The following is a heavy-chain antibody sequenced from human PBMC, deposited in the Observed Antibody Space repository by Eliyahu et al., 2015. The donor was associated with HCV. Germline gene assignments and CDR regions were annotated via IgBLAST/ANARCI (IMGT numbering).Heavy chain of an antibody. Sequence: QVQLVESGGAVVQPGRSLRXSCAASGFTFTNLPMHWVRQAPGKGLEWVAVISDNGSKTYYADSVKGRFTISRDNSKKTLYLQMNTLRAEDTAVYYCATGSTDDYWGQGTLVTVSS. CDR1: GFTFTNLP. V-gene: IGHV3-30-3*01. CDR2: ISDNGSKT. J-gene: IGHJ4*02. D-gene: IGHD5/OR15-5a*01. CDR3: ATGSTDDY.